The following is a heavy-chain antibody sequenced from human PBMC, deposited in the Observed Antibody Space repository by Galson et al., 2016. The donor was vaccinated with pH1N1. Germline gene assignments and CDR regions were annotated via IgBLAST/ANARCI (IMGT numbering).Heavy chain of an antibody. CDR2: ISYNGHDE. Sequence: LRLSCAASGFKFDTFALHWVRRTPGKGLEWVAFISYNGHDESYADSLKGRFTVSRDNSKNRLYLYMNSLRPDDTGLYYCAREGWSYGDTYYNGMDVWGQGTTVTVAS. D-gene: IGHD1-26*01. J-gene: IGHJ6*02. V-gene: IGHV3-30*03. CDR3: AREGWSYGDTYYNGMDV. CDR1: GFKFDTFA.